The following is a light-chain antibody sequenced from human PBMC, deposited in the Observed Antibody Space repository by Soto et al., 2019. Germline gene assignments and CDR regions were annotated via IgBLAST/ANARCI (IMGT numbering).Light chain of an antibody. CDR1: SSDVGGYNY. Sequence: QSALTQPASVSGSPGQSIAISCTGTSSDVGGYNYVSWFQQHPGKAPKLMIYDVSNRPSGVSDRFSGSKSGNTASLTISGLQAEDAADYYCSSYTSTSPNWVFGGGTKVTVL. V-gene: IGLV2-14*01. CDR3: SSYTSTSPNWV. CDR2: DVS. J-gene: IGLJ3*02.